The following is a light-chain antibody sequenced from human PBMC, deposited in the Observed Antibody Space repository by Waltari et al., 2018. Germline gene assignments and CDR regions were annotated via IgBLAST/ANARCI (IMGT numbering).Light chain of an antibody. V-gene: IGLV2-14*01. CDR2: GGS. J-gene: IGLJ2*01. CDR1: SSDVGGYNY. CDR3: SSYTSSSTLV. Sequence: QSALTQPASVSGSPGQSITISCTVTSSDVGGYNYVSWYQQHPGKAPKLMIYGGSHRPSGFPNRFAGSKSGNTASITISGLQAEDEADYYCSSYTSSSTLVFGGGTKLTVL.